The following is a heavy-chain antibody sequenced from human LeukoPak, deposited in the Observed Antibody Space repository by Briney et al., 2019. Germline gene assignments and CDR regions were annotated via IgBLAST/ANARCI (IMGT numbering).Heavy chain of an antibody. D-gene: IGHD3-22*01. V-gene: IGHV3-20*04. CDR1: GFTFDDYG. CDR3: ARMAAYYYDSSGHLNYFDY. J-gene: IGHJ4*02. CDR2: INWNGGST. Sequence: GGSLRLSCAASGFTFDDYGMSWVRQAPGKGLEWVSGINWNGGSTGYADSVKGRFTISRDNAKNSLYLQTNSLRAEDTALYYCARMAAYYYDSSGHLNYFDYWGQGTLVTVSS.